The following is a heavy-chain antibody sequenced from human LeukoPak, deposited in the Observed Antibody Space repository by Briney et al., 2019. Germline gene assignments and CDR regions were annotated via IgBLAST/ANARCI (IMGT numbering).Heavy chain of an antibody. J-gene: IGHJ4*02. CDR3: ARAGSDTSCYYY. CDR2: IYSGGST. Sequence: GGSLSPSCAASGFNVRSNYMTWVRQAPGKGLEWVSIIYSGGSTFYADSVKGRFSISRDNSKNTLYLQTNSLRAEDTAVYFCARAGSDTSCYYYWGQGNLVTVSS. V-gene: IGHV3-66*01. D-gene: IGHD2-2*01. CDR1: GFNVRSNY.